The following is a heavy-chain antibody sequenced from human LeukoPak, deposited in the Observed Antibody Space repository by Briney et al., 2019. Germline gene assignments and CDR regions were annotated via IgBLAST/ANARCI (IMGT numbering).Heavy chain of an antibody. Sequence: KSSETLSLTCTVSGGSMTTYYWSWIRQPPGKGLEWIGYIYYRGSTNYNPSLKSRVTISIDTSKNQVSLKLSSVTAADTAVYYCARGKMDFDYWGQGTLVTVSS. V-gene: IGHV4-59*01. CDR2: IYYRGST. D-gene: IGHD5-24*01. CDR1: GGSMTTYY. CDR3: ARGKMDFDY. J-gene: IGHJ4*02.